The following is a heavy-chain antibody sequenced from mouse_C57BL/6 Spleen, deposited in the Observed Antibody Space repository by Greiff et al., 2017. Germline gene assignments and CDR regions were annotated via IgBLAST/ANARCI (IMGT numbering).Heavy chain of an antibody. J-gene: IGHJ1*03. V-gene: IGHV5-6*02. CDR2: ISSGGSYT. CDR1: GFTFSSYG. Sequence: VMLVESGGDLVKPGGSLKLSCAASGFTFSSYGMSWVRQTPDKRLEWVATISSGGSYTYYPDSVKGRFTISRDNAKNTLYLQMSSLKSEDTAMYYCARRNYDYEWYFDVWGTGTTVTVSS. CDR3: ARRNYDYEWYFDV. D-gene: IGHD2-4*01.